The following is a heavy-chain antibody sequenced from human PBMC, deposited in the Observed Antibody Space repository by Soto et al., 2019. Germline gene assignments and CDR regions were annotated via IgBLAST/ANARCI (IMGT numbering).Heavy chain of an antibody. Sequence: SETLSLTCTVSGGSISSGDYYWSWIRQPPGKGLEWIGYIYYSGSTYYNPSLKSRVTISVDTSKNQFSLKLSSVTAADTAVYYCANTIVGATLFGPKDYWGQGTLVTVSS. CDR3: ANTIVGATLFGPKDY. V-gene: IGHV4-30-4*01. D-gene: IGHD1-26*01. J-gene: IGHJ4*02. CDR2: IYYSGST. CDR1: GGSISSGDYY.